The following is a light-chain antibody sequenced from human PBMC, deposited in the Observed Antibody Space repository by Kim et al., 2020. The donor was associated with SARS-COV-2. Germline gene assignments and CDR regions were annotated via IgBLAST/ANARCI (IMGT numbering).Light chain of an antibody. V-gene: IGKV1-39*01. J-gene: IGKJ5*01. Sequence: DIQMTQSPSSLSASVGDRVTITCRASQNINSCLNWYQRKPGRAPQLLIYAASNLQSGVPSRFSGSGSGTDFTLTISSLQHEDFATYYCQQSRNTPITFGQGTRLEIK. CDR1: QNINSC. CDR2: AAS. CDR3: QQSRNTPIT.